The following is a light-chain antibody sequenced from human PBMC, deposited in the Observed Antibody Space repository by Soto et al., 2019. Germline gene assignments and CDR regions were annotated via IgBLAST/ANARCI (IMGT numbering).Light chain of an antibody. J-gene: IGLJ2*01. CDR2: DVN. V-gene: IGLV2-14*03. Sequence: QSALTQPASVSGSPGQSIAISCTGTSSDVGAYDYVSWYQQHPGKAPKLMINDVNHRPSGVSNRFSGSKSGNTASLTISGLQAEDEADYYCSSYTSSGSVIFRGGTKLTVL. CDR1: SSDVGAYDY. CDR3: SSYTSSGSVI.